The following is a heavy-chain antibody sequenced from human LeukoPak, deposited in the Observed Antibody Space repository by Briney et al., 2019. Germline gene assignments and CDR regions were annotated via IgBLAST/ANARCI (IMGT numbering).Heavy chain of an antibody. J-gene: IGHJ4*02. CDR3: ARAAAVCSSTSCYGHY. Sequence: PGGSLRLSCAASGFTFSSYGMHWVRQAPGKGLEWVSAISGNGRDTYYTDSVKGRFTISRDSSKNTLYLQMHSLRAEDTAIYYCARAAAVCSSTSCYGHYWGQGTLVTVSS. V-gene: IGHV3-23*01. CDR2: ISGNGRDT. D-gene: IGHD2-2*01. CDR1: GFTFSSYG.